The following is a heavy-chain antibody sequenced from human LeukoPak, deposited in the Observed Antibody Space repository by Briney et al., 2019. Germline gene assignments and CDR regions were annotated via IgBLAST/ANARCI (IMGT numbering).Heavy chain of an antibody. V-gene: IGHV3-9*01. Sequence: GGSLRLSCAASGFTFDDYAMHWVRQAPGKGLEWVSGISWNSGSIGYADSVKGRFTISRDNAKNSLYLQMNSLRAEDTALYYCAKGSGWYRPFDYWGQGTLVTVSS. CDR1: GFTFDDYA. CDR2: ISWNSGSI. J-gene: IGHJ4*02. CDR3: AKGSGWYRPFDY. D-gene: IGHD6-19*01.